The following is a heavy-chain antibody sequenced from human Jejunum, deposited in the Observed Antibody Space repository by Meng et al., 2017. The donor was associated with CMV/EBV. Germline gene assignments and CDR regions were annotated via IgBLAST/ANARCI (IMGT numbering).Heavy chain of an antibody. Sequence: QVQRVECGGGLVKPGGSLGLSCSASGFKFSDYYMDLLRQAPGKGLELLSFVSPGSTNINYSDTVKGRFTISRDNAKNSLSLQLNSLRVEDTAIYYCVRAVMRNQGWSSFDSWGQGTLVTVSS. V-gene: IGHV3-11*05. J-gene: IGHJ4*02. CDR2: VSPGSTNI. D-gene: IGHD1-14*01. CDR1: GFKFSDYY. CDR3: VRAVMRNQGWSSFDS.